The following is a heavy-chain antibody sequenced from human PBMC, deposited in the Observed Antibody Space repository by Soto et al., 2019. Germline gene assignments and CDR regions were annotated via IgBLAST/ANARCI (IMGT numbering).Heavy chain of an antibody. J-gene: IGHJ6*02. CDR3: ARHSQQNGGWYPGGEEESAPEPYYYHYCGLDV. CDR1: GYSFTIYW. Sequence: VSLKISCKASGYSFTIYWIGWLRQMHGKGLEWMGIIYPGDSDTRYSPSFQVQVTIAADRSITTAYLQWSSLKASDTAMYYCARHSQQNGGWYPGGEEESAPEPYYYHYCGLDVWGQGTTVTVSS. V-gene: IGHV5-51*01. CDR2: IYPGDSDT. D-gene: IGHD6-19*01.